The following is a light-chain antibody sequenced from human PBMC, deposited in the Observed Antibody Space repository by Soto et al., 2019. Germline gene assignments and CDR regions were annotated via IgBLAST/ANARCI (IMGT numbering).Light chain of an antibody. Sequence: EVVLTQSPGTLSLSRGERATLSCRASERIYSAYLGWYQQKPGQAPRLLISGASNRATGIPERFSGSGSGTDFTLTITRLEPEDFAVYYCQQYDNSFSFGGGAKVDIK. J-gene: IGKJ4*01. CDR1: ERIYSAY. CDR3: QQYDNSFS. V-gene: IGKV3-20*01. CDR2: GAS.